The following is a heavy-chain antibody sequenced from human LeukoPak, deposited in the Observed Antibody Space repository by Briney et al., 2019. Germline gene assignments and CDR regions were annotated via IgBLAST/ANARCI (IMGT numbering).Heavy chain of an antibody. Sequence: SETLSLTCTVSGGSVSTYYWNWVRQPPEKGLEWIGFFYYSGNTNYNPSLKSRVTISVDTSKNQFSLRLDSVTAADTAVYYCARGLSIAVADTKPYYFDYWGQGTLVTVSS. CDR3: ARGLSIAVADTKPYYFDY. CDR2: FYYSGNT. D-gene: IGHD6-19*01. CDR1: GGSVSTYY. J-gene: IGHJ4*02. V-gene: IGHV4-59*02.